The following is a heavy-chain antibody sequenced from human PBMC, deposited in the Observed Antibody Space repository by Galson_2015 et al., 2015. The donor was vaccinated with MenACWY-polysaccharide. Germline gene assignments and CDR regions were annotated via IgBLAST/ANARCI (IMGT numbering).Heavy chain of an antibody. CDR3: ARGMESSSWYGDYYYYGMDV. D-gene: IGHD6-13*01. J-gene: IGHJ6*02. CDR1: GYTFTNYD. V-gene: IGHV1-8*01. Sequence: SAKVSCKASGYTFTNYDINWVRQATGQGLEWMGWMNPNSGNTGYAQKFQGRVTMTRNTSITTAYMELSSLRSEDTAVYYCARGMESSSWYGDYYYYGMDVWGQGTTVTVSS. CDR2: MNPNSGNT.